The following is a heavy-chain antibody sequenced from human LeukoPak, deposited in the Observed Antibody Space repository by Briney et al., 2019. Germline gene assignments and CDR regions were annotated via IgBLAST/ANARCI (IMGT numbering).Heavy chain of an antibody. D-gene: IGHD5-24*01. Sequence: PGGSLRLSCTASGFTFSSYAMSWGAQAPGKGLEGVSAISGSGGSTYYADSVKGRFTISRDNSKNTLYLQMNSLRAEDTAVYYCAKDREMATIIPVDAFDIWGQGTMVTVSS. V-gene: IGHV3-23*01. J-gene: IGHJ3*02. CDR2: ISGSGGST. CDR1: GFTFSSYA. CDR3: AKDREMATIIPVDAFDI.